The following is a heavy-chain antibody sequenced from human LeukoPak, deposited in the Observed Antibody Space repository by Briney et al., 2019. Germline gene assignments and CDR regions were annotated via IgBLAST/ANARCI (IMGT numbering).Heavy chain of an antibody. CDR2: IYYSGST. CDR1: GGSISSYY. V-gene: IGHV4-59*12. Sequence: PSETLSLTCTVSGGSISSYYWSWIRQPPGKGLEWIGYIYYSGSTYYNPSLKSRVTISVDTSKNQFSLKLSSVTAADTAVYYCASTYDSSGYYPFDYWGQGTLVTVSS. CDR3: ASTYDSSGYYPFDY. J-gene: IGHJ4*02. D-gene: IGHD3-22*01.